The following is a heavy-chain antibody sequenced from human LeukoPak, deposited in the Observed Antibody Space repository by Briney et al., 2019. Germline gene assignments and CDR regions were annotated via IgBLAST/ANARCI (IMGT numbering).Heavy chain of an antibody. CDR3: AREDITGTASYFDY. CDR1: GGSISSADYY. Sequence: PSETLSLTCTVSGGSISSADYYWAWIRQHPGKGLEWIGYIYYSGSTNYNPSLKSRVSISVDTSKNQFSLNLSSVTAADTAVYYCAREDITGTASYFDYWGQGTLVTVSS. CDR2: IYYSGST. J-gene: IGHJ4*02. V-gene: IGHV4-31*03. D-gene: IGHD1-7*01.